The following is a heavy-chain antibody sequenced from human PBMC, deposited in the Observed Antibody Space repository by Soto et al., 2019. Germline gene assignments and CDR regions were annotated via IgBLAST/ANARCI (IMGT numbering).Heavy chain of an antibody. D-gene: IGHD4-17*01. V-gene: IGHV4-59*01. CDR1: GASISNSY. CDR3: ARDYGDCFDF. Sequence: PSETLSLTCTVSGASISNSYWSWIRQPPGKRLEWIGYIYYSGTTNYNPSLNSRVTISVDTSKNQFSLTLTSVTAADTAVYYCARDYGDCFDFWGQGTLVTVSS. CDR2: IYYSGTT. J-gene: IGHJ4*02.